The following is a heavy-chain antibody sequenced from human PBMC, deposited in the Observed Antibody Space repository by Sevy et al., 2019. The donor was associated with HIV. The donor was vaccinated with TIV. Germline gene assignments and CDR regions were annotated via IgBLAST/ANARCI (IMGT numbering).Heavy chain of an antibody. CDR3: AKGQQLITQSGSYFYYGMNV. CDR1: NLTFEDYA. D-gene: IGHD6-13*01. V-gene: IGHV3-9*01. J-gene: IGHJ6*02. CDR2: ISWNGADI. Sequence: GGSLRLSCAASNLTFEDYAMHWVRRAPGKGLEWVSGISWNGADIGFAASLKGRFTFSRDNAKSSVYLQINSLTPEDTGVYYCAKGQQLITQSGSYFYYGMNVWGQGTTVTVSS.